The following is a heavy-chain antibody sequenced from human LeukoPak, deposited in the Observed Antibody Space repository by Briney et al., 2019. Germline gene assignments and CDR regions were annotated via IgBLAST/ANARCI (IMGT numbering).Heavy chain of an antibody. J-gene: IGHJ4*02. D-gene: IGHD1-26*01. CDR1: GFTFSSYG. CDR2: ISYHGSDK. V-gene: IGHV3-30*18. CDR3: AKFSLMGAQPALIDF. Sequence: PGGSLRLSCVASGFTFSSYGMHWVRQAPGKGLDWVAAISYHGSDKFYADSVKGRFTISRDNSKNTLYLQMNSLRGEDTAVYYCAKFSLMGAQPALIDFWGQGILVTVSS.